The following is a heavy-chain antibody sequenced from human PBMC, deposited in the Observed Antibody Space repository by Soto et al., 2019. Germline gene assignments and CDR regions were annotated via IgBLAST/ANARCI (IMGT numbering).Heavy chain of an antibody. D-gene: IGHD4-17*01. CDR3: VSQRTTVPTQAYFDY. Sequence: SETLSLTCTVSGGSVTNSSYYWVWIRHSPGKGLEWIGSVYYRGRSYSKSSVKSRVTISVDTSKNRFSLSLNSVTASDTAVYFCVSQRTTVPTQAYFDYWGPGALVTVSS. J-gene: IGHJ4*02. CDR2: VYYRGRS. CDR1: GGSVTNSSYY. V-gene: IGHV4-39*01.